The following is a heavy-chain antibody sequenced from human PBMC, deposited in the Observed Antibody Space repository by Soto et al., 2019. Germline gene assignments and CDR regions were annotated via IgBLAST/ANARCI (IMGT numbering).Heavy chain of an antibody. CDR1: GGSVSSGSYY. D-gene: IGHD3-9*01. V-gene: IGHV4-61*01. J-gene: IGHJ6*02. CDR3: ARDRELRYSDWGTPRAKYDYYGMDV. Sequence: QVQLQESGPGLVKPSETLSLTCTVSGGSVSSGSYYWSWIRQPPGKGLEWIGYIYYSGSTNYNPSLKGRVTVSVDSSKNQFSLKLSSVTAADTAVYYCARDRELRYSDWGTPRAKYDYYGMDVWGQGTTVTVSS. CDR2: IYYSGST.